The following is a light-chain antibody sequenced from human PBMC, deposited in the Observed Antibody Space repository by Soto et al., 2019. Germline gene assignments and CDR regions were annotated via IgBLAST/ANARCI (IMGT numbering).Light chain of an antibody. CDR1: QNIPSNF. CDR2: DAS. CDR3: QQSGSFGLT. Sequence: ENVLTQSPGTLSLSPGERATLSCRASQNIPSNFLAWYQQKPGQAPRLLIYDASKKIPGIPDRFSGSGSGTDFTLTISRLEHEDFEVYYCQQSGSFGLTLGGGTKVDIK. V-gene: IGKV3-20*01. J-gene: IGKJ4*01.